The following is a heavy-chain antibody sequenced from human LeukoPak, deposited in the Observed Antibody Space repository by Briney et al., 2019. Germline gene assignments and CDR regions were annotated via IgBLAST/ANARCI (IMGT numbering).Heavy chain of an antibody. D-gene: IGHD3-3*01. Sequence: PGGSLRLSCAASGFTFSSYSMNWVRQAPGKGLEWVSSISSSSSYIYYADSVKGRFTISRDNAKNSLYLQMNSLRAEDTAVYYCARNRESPRQYYDFWSGSLPPFSHYYYGMDVWGQGTTVTVSS. J-gene: IGHJ6*02. CDR1: GFTFSSYS. CDR2: ISSSSSYI. V-gene: IGHV3-21*01. CDR3: ARNRESPRQYYDFWSGSLPPFSHYYYGMDV.